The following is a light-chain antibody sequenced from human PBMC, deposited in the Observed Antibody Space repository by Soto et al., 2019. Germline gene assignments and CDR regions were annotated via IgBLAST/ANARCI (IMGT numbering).Light chain of an antibody. Sequence: EIVLTQSPPTLSVSPGERATLSCRASQSVGSKLAWYQQRPGQAPRLLIYDASNRATGIPARFSGSGSGTDFTLTISSLETEDFAVYYCQQRSNWPPTFGQGTRLEIK. V-gene: IGKV3-11*01. CDR1: QSVGSK. CDR3: QQRSNWPPT. J-gene: IGKJ5*01. CDR2: DAS.